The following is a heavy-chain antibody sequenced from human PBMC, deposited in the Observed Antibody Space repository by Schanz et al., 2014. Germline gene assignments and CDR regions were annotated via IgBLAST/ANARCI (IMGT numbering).Heavy chain of an antibody. Sequence: VQLVESGGGVVQPGRSLRLSCAGSGFTFSNYAIHWVRQAPGQGLEWVSYISNSGTTIYYADSVKGRFTISRDNAKNSLYLQMNSLRVEDTAVYYCARDLISSGWYGWGQGTLVTVSS. CDR3: ARDLISSGWYG. CDR1: GFTFSNYA. V-gene: IGHV3-48*04. CDR2: ISNSGTTI. D-gene: IGHD6-19*01. J-gene: IGHJ4*02.